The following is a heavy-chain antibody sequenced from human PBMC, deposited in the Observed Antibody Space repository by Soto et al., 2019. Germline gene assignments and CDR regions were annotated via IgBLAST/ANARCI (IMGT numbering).Heavy chain of an antibody. D-gene: IGHD3-22*01. CDR1: GFTFSSYG. V-gene: IGHV3-30*18. CDR2: ISYDESNK. CDR3: TKRVVVSTSYFQR. Sequence: QVQLVESGGGVVQPGRSLRLSCAASGFTFSSYGMHWVRQAPGKGLEWVAVISYDESNKYYADSVKGRFTISRDNSKNTLYLQMSSRRAGDTAVYYCTKRVVVSTSYFQRWGQGTLVTVSS. J-gene: IGHJ1*01.